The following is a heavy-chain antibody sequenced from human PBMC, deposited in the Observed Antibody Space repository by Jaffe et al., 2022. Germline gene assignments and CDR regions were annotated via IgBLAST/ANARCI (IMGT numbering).Heavy chain of an antibody. J-gene: IGHJ4*02. CDR1: GGSFSGYY. Sequence: QVQLQQWGAGLLKPSETLSLTCAVYGGSFSGYYWSWIRQPPGKGLEWIGEINHSGSTNYNPSLKSRVTISVDTSKNQFSLKLSSVTAADTAVYYCARVCCYDFWSLITFGGPKAGPYYFDYWGQGTLVTVSS. CDR2: INHSGST. D-gene: IGHD3-3*01. CDR3: ARVCCYDFWSLITFGGPKAGPYYFDY. V-gene: IGHV4-34*01.